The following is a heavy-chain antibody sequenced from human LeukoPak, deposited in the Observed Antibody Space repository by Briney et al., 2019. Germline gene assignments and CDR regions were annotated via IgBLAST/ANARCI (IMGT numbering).Heavy chain of an antibody. CDR2: ISPSSSYT. CDR3: ARLWGGSSGYYY. CDR1: GFTFSDYY. J-gene: IGHJ4*02. V-gene: IGHV3-11*03. Sequence: GGSLRLSCAASGFTFSDYYLSWVRQAPGKGLEWVSFISPSSSYTNYADSVKGRFTISRDNAKKSLYLQMSSLRAEDTAVYYCARLWGGSSGYYYWGQGTLVTVSS. D-gene: IGHD3-22*01.